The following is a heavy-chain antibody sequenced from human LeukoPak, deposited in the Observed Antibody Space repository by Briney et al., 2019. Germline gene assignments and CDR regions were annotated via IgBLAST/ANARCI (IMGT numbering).Heavy chain of an antibody. J-gene: IGHJ5*02. D-gene: IGHD5-12*01. V-gene: IGHV4-4*07. CDR2: IYTSGGT. Sequence: SETLSLTCTVSGGSISSYYWSWIRQPAGKGLEWIGRIYTSGGTNYNPSLKSRVTMSVDTSKNQFSLKLTSVTAADTAVYYCARSEKVATATGWFDPWGQGTLVTVSS. CDR1: GGSISSYY. CDR3: ARSEKVATATGWFDP.